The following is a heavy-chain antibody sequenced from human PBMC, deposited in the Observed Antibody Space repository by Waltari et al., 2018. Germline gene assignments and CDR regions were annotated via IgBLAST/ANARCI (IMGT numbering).Heavy chain of an antibody. J-gene: IGHJ4*02. CDR2: RWEDGKKE. CDR1: GFTFSTYW. CDR3: ARDQDYYHDGKNYDAFDS. Sequence: EVQLVESGGGLVQPGGSLRLSCAASGFTFSTYWMIWLRQDRGKGLGWVANRWEDGKKEYYQDSVKGRFTISRDNAKNSIYLQMNSLRAEDTAVYYCARDQDYYHDGKNYDAFDSWGQGTLVTVSS. D-gene: IGHD3-10*01. V-gene: IGHV3-7*01.